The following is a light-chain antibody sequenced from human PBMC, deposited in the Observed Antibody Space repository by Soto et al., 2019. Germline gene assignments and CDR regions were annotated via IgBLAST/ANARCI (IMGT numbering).Light chain of an antibody. J-gene: IGKJ1*01. CDR2: DAS. Sequence: DIQMTQSPSTLSASVGDRVTITCRASQNINRWLAWYQQRPGKAPKLLIYDASALPRGVPSRFSGSGSGTKFTLTIASLQPDDFATYYCQQYETFSGTFGPGTKVDIK. CDR1: QNINRW. V-gene: IGKV1-5*01. CDR3: QQYETFSGT.